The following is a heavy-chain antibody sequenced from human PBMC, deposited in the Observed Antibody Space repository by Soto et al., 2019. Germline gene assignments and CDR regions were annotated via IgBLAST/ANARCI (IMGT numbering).Heavy chain of an antibody. V-gene: IGHV4-61*01. CDR3: ARTGSYSSVGTX. J-gene: IGHJ4*02. CDR2: IYYSGST. D-gene: IGHD1-26*01. Sequence: SETLSLTCTVSGGSASSVSYYWSWIRQPPGKGLELIGYIYYSGSTKYNPSLKSRVTISVDTSKNQFSLKLSSVTAADTAVYYCARTGSYSSVGTXWGQGTLVTVSX. CDR1: GGSASSVSYY.